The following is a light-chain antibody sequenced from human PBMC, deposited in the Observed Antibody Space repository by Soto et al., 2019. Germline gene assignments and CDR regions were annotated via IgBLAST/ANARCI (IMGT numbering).Light chain of an antibody. CDR3: QHYNSYSEA. J-gene: IGKJ1*01. CDR1: QGISSW. CDR2: DAS. V-gene: IGKV1D-16*01. Sequence: DIQMTQSPSSVSASVGDRVTITCRASQGISSWLAWYQQKPGKAPNPLIYDASSLKSGVPARFSGSGSGTEFTLTISSLQPDDFATYYCQHYNSYSEAFGQGTKVDIK.